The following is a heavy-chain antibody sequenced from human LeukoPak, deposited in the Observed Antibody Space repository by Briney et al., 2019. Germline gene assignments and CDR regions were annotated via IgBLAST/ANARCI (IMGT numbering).Heavy chain of an antibody. CDR3: ARTTKEFDILTGYYFDY. D-gene: IGHD3-9*01. J-gene: IGHJ4*02. Sequence: GGSLRLSCAASGFTVSSNYMSWVRQAPGKGLEWVSVIYRGGSTYYADSVKGRFAISRDNSKNTLSLQMNSLRAVDTAVYYCARTTKEFDILTGYYFDYWGQGTLVTVSS. CDR1: GFTVSSNY. CDR2: IYRGGST. V-gene: IGHV3-53*01.